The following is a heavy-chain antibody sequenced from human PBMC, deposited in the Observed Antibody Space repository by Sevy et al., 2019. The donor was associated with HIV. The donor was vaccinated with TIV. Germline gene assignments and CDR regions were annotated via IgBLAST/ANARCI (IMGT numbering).Heavy chain of an antibody. D-gene: IGHD3-22*01. J-gene: IGHJ4*02. CDR3: ARDYSSGYYLD. CDR1: GFTFSSYW. Sequence: GGSLRLSCAASGFTFSSYWMSWVRQAPGKGLEWVANIKKDGSEKYYVDSVKGRFTISRDNAKNSLYLQMNSLRVEDTAVYYRARDYSSGYYLDWGQGTLVTVSS. V-gene: IGHV3-7*03. CDR2: IKKDGSEK.